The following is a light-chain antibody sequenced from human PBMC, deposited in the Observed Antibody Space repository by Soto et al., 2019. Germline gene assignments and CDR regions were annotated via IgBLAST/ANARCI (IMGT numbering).Light chain of an antibody. CDR2: DSS. J-gene: IGKJ5*01. Sequence: EIVVPQSPATLPGTRGEGATRSSRAWQSVSNTLAWYQQKPGQPPRLLSYDSSTRATGIPARFSGSGSGTEFTLTISSLESEHFAVYYCQQWSNRPLTSGHRTRLE. V-gene: IGKV3-15*01. CDR3: QQWSNRPLT. CDR1: QSVSNT.